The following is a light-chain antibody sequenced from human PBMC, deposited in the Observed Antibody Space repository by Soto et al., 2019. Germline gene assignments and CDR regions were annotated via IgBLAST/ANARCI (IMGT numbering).Light chain of an antibody. CDR1: SSDGGGYNY. Sequence: QSVLTQPAAVSGSPGQSITISCTGTSSDGGGYNYVSWYQQHPGKAPKLMIYEVSNRPSGVSNRFSGSKSGNTASLTISGLQAEDEADYYCSSYASRSSANLGTGTKATVL. J-gene: IGLJ1*01. V-gene: IGLV2-14*01. CDR2: EVS. CDR3: SSYASRSSAN.